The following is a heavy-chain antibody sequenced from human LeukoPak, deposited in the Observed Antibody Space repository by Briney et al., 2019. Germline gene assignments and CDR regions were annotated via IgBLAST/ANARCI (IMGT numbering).Heavy chain of an antibody. CDR2: INHSGST. CDR1: GGSFSGYY. Sequence: SETLSLTCAVYGGSFSGYYWSWIRQPPGKGLEWIGEINHSGSTNYNPSLKSRVTISADTSKNQFSLKLSSVTAADTAVYYCARGRAAAGLWGQGTLVTVSS. D-gene: IGHD6-13*01. J-gene: IGHJ4*02. CDR3: ARGRAAAGL. V-gene: IGHV4-34*01.